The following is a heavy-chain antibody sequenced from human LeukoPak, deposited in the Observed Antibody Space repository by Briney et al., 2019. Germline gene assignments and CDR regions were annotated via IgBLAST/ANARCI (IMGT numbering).Heavy chain of an antibody. CDR2: ISSTGTYI. CDR1: GFTFSSYS. J-gene: IGHJ4*02. Sequence: GGSLRLSCAGSGFTFSSYSMNWVRQAPGKGLEWVSSISSTGTYIYYADSEKGRFTISRDNAKNSLYLQMNSLRAEDTAVYYCARDLRIAAAGPGDYWGQGTLVTVSS. D-gene: IGHD6-13*01. V-gene: IGHV3-21*01. CDR3: ARDLRIAAAGPGDY.